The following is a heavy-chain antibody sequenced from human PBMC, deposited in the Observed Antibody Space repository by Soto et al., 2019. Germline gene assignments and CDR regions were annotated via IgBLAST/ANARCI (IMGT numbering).Heavy chain of an antibody. Sequence: EVQLVDSGGGLVQPGGSLRLSCAASGFTFSSYWMSWVRQAPGKGLEWVANIKQDGSEKYYLDSVRGRFTLSRDNAKNSLHLQMNSLRAEDTAMYFCARVAYSNGWISDYWGQGTLVTVSS. CDR3: ARVAYSNGWISDY. CDR2: IKQDGSEK. CDR1: GFTFSSYW. V-gene: IGHV3-7*01. D-gene: IGHD6-19*01. J-gene: IGHJ4*02.